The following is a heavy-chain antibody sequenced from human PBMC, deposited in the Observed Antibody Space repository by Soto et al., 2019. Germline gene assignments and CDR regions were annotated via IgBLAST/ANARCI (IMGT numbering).Heavy chain of an antibody. J-gene: IGHJ5*02. CDR2: IYPGDSDT. D-gene: IGHD2-21*02. CDR1: GYSFISYW. V-gene: IGHV5-51*03. Sequence: EVQLVQSGAEVKKPGESLKISCKGSGYSFISYWIGWVRQMPGKGLEWMGVIYPGDSDTRYSPSFQGQVTISADKSISTAYLQWSSLKASDTAMYYCARTTSPSGDPQYPWGQGTLVTVSS. CDR3: ARTTSPSGDPQYP.